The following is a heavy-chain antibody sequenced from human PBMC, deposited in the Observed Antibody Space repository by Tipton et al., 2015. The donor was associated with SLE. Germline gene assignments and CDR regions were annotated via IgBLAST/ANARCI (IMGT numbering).Heavy chain of an antibody. D-gene: IGHD6-19*01. V-gene: IGHV4-38-2*01. J-gene: IGHJ4*02. CDR3: ARGPFQRWPPGAY. Sequence: TLSLTCAVSGYSITSGDYWGWIRQPPGQGLEWIGEIADTGSPNYNPSLKSRVTLSLDTSKSQFSLILNSLTAADTAVYYRARGPFQRWPPGAYWGQGTLVTVSS. CDR1: GYSITSGDY. CDR2: IADTGSP.